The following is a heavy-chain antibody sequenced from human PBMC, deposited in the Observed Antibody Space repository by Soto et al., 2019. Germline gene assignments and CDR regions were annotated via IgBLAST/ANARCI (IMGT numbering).Heavy chain of an antibody. Sequence: EEQLVESGGGLVQPGGSLTLSCAASGFTFSEHYMEWVRQAPGKGLEWVARSRNEAKSYSTDYAASVKGRFTVSRDLSMNSLYLQMNNLKTEDTAVYYCSRMEGGWGQGTLATVSS. V-gene: IGHV3-72*01. CDR3: SRMEGG. J-gene: IGHJ4*02. D-gene: IGHD1-26*01. CDR1: GFTFSEHY. CDR2: SRNEAKSYST.